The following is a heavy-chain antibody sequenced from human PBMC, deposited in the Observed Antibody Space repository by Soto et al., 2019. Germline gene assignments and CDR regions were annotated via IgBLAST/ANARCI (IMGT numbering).Heavy chain of an antibody. CDR3: ARGDIVVVPAAIGTTLRGYYFDY. CDR1: GGTFSSYA. V-gene: IGHV1-69*13. CDR2: IIPIFGTA. J-gene: IGHJ4*02. Sequence: ASVKVSCKASGGTFSSYAISWVRQAPGQGLEWMGGIIPIFGTANYAQKFQGRVTITADESTSTAYMELSSLRSEDTAVYYCARGDIVVVPAAIGTTLRGYYFDYWGQGTLVTVSS. D-gene: IGHD2-2*01.